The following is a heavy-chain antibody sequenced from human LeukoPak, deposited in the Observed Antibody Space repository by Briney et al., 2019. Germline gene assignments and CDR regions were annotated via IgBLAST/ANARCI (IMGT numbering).Heavy chain of an antibody. CDR3: ARQGVAAGTSYYFDY. CDR2: IYYSGST. CDR1: GGSISSYY. J-gene: IGHJ4*02. D-gene: IGHD6-13*01. Sequence: SETLSLTCTVSGGSISSYYWSWIRQPPGKGLEWIGYIYYSGSTNYNPSLKSRVTISVDTSKNQFSLKLSSVTAADTAVYYCARQGVAAGTSYYFDYWGQGTLVTVSS. V-gene: IGHV4-59*08.